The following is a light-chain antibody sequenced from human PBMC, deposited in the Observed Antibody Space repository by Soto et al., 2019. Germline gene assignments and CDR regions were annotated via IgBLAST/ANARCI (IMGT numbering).Light chain of an antibody. CDR3: QQYNSYRA. J-gene: IGKJ1*01. CDR2: GAS. V-gene: IGKV3-20*01. Sequence: EVVLTQSPGTLSLSPGERATVSFMASQTISRNYLAWYQKKPGQAPRLLIYGASSRATGIPDRFSGSGSGTEFTLTISSLQPDDFATYYCQQYNSYRAFGQGTKVDI. CDR1: QTISRNY.